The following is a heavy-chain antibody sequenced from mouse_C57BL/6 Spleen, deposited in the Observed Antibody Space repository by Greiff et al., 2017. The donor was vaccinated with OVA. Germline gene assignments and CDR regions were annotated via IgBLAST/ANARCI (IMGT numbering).Heavy chain of an antibody. V-gene: IGHV1-82*01. CDR1: GYAFSSSW. J-gene: IGHJ2*01. Sequence: VKLPESGPELVKPGASVKISCKATGYAFSSSWMNWVKQRPGKGLEWIGRIYPGDGDTNYNGKFKGKATLTADKSSSTAYMQLSSLTSEDSAVYFCARKGYSNYNYFDYWGQGTTLTVSS. CDR2: IYPGDGDT. CDR3: ARKGYSNYNYFDY. D-gene: IGHD2-5*01.